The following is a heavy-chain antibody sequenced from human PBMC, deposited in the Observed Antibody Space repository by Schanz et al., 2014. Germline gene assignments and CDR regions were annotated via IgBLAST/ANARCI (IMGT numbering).Heavy chain of an antibody. CDR3: AKGMGYCSGGTCYGCYYYGLDV. J-gene: IGHJ6*02. V-gene: IGHV3-23*04. Sequence: VQLVESGGGLVQPGGSLRLSCAASGFTFSNYAMSWVRQAPGKGLEWVSAISGSGGSTYYADSVKGRFTISRDNSKNTLYLQMNSHSADDTAVCYCAKGMGYCSGGTCYGCYYYGLDVWGQGTTVTVSS. D-gene: IGHD2-15*01. CDR1: GFTFSNYA. CDR2: ISGSGGST.